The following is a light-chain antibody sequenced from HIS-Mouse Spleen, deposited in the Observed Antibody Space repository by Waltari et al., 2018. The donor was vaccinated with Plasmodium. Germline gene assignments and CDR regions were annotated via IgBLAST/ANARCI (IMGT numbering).Light chain of an antibody. Sequence: EIVMTQSPATLSVSPGERPTLSCRASQCVSSNLAWYQQKPGQAPRLLIYGASTRATGIPARFSGSGSGTEFTLTISSLQSEDFAVYYCQQYNNWSFTFGPGTKVDIK. CDR1: QCVSSN. CDR3: QQYNNWSFT. J-gene: IGKJ3*01. V-gene: IGKV3-15*01. CDR2: GAS.